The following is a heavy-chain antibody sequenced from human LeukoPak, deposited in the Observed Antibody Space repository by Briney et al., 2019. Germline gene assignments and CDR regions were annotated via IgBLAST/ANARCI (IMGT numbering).Heavy chain of an antibody. CDR3: TTALQGVSYDAFDI. CDR1: GFTFSNAW. V-gene: IGHV3-15*01. Sequence: GGSLRLSCAASGFTFSNAWMSWVRQAPGKGLEWVGRIKSKTDGGTTDYAAPVKGRLTISRDDSKNTLYLQMNSLKTEDTAVYYCTTALQGVSYDAFDIWGQGTMVTVSS. J-gene: IGHJ3*02. D-gene: IGHD3-16*02. CDR2: IKSKTDGGTT.